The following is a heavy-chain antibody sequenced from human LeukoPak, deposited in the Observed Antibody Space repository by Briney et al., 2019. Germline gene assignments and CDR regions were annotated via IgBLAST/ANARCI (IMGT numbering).Heavy chain of an antibody. D-gene: IGHD2-15*01. CDR2: IYYSGST. V-gene: IGHV4-59*01. J-gene: IGHJ5*02. Sequence: SETLSLTCTVSGGSISSYYWSWIRQPPGKRLEWIGYIYYSGSTNYNPSLKSRVTISVDTSKNQFSLKLSSVTAADTAVYYCARDQYLSTPSGGHWFDPWGQGTLVTVSS. CDR3: ARDQYLSTPSGGHWFDP. CDR1: GGSISSYY.